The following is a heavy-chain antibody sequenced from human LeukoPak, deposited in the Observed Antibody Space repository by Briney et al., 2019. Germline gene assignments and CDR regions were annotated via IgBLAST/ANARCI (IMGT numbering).Heavy chain of an antibody. CDR3: ARGWEDIVVVVAATDYYYGMDV. CDR1: GGSFSGYY. V-gene: IGHV4-34*01. J-gene: IGHJ6*02. D-gene: IGHD2-15*01. CDR2: INHSGST. Sequence: PSETLSLTCAVYGGSFSGYYWSWIRQPPGKGLEWIGEINHSGSTNYNPSLKSRVTISVDTSKNQFSLKLSSVTAADTAVYYCARGWEDIVVVVAATDYYYGMDVWGQGTTVTVSS.